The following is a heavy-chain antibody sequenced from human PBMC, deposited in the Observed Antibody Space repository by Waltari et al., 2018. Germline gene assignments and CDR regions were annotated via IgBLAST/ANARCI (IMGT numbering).Heavy chain of an antibody. CDR2: ISGSGGIT. CDR3: AKAYRYGDYVDGMDV. CDR1: GFTFSSYA. Sequence: EVQLLESGGGLVQPGGSLRLSCAASGFTFSSYAMSWVRQAPGKGLEWVSAISGSGGITYYAGSGKGRFTSSRDNSKNTLYLQMNSLRAEDTAVYYCAKAYRYGDYVDGMDVWGQGTTVTVSS. D-gene: IGHD4-17*01. V-gene: IGHV3-23*01. J-gene: IGHJ6*02.